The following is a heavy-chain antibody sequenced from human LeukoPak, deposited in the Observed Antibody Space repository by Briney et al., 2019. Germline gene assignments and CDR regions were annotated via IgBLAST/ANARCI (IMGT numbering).Heavy chain of an antibody. J-gene: IGHJ4*02. CDR1: GFTFSSFW. CDR3: ARDLVHYDYVWGSYRYYHDY. Sequence: GGSLRLYCAASGFTFSSFWMSWVRHAPGQGLQLFANIKQDGSEKYYVDSVKGRFTISRDNAKNSLYLQMNSLRAEDTAVYYCARDLVHYDYVWGSYRYYHDYWGQGTLVTVSS. V-gene: IGHV3-7*01. CDR2: IKQDGSEK. D-gene: IGHD3-16*02.